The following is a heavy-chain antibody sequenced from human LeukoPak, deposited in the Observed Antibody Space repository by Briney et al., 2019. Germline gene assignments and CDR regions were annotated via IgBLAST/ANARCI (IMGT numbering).Heavy chain of an antibody. CDR2: IKYDGSEE. Sequence: PTGGSLRLSCVASGFTFSSSWMNWVRQAPGKGLEWVANIKYDGSEEYYVDSVKGRFAISRDNAQNSLYLQMNNLRDEDTAVYYCARDVYRSFDYWGQGTLVTVSS. J-gene: IGHJ4*02. D-gene: IGHD5/OR15-5a*01. V-gene: IGHV3-7*01. CDR1: GFTFSSSW. CDR3: ARDVYRSFDY.